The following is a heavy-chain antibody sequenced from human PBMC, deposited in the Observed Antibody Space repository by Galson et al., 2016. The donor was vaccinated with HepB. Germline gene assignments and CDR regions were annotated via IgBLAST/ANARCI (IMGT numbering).Heavy chain of an antibody. Sequence: QSGAEVKKPGDSVMISCKGSGYSFTNYWIGWVRQMPGKGLEWLVIIYPGDSDTRYSPSFEGQLTISADKSTNTAYLQWSNLKASDTAIYYCARRDNYYGLGRYMFDYWGRGTLVTVSS. CDR1: GYSFTNYW. V-gene: IGHV5-51*01. J-gene: IGHJ4*02. CDR2: IYPGDSDT. D-gene: IGHD3-10*01. CDR3: ARRDNYYGLGRYMFDY.